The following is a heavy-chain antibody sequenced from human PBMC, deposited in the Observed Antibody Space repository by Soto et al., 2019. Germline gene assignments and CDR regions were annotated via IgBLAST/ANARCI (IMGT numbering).Heavy chain of an antibody. CDR2: LYNGGAT. CDR3: VRGRYGSEIH. J-gene: IGHJ4*02. CDR1: GFIVSSNY. Sequence: EVRLVESGGGLVQPGGSLRLSCAASGFIVSSNYMTWVRQAPGKGLEWVSLLYNGGATHYAASVKGRFTISSHSAQNTMFLQMNSLRTEDTATCYCVRGRYGSEIHWGQGTKVTVSS. V-gene: IGHV3-53*04. D-gene: IGHD3-10*01.